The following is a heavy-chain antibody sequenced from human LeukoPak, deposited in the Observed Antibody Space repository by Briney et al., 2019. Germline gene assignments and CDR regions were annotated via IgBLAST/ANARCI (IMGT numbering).Heavy chain of an antibody. CDR3: VKESGPYGAFDI. V-gene: IGHV3-23*01. CDR1: GFTVSSNY. D-gene: IGHD4-17*01. Sequence: GGSLRLSCAASGFTVSSNYMSWVRQAPGKGLECVSAIRRGVGSTYYADSVKGRFTISRDNSKNTLYLQMNSLRAEDTAVYYCVKESGPYGAFDIWGLGTMVTVSS. J-gene: IGHJ3*02. CDR2: IRRGVGST.